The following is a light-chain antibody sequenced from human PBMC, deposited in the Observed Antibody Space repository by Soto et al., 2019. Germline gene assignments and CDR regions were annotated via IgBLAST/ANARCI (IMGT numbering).Light chain of an antibody. Sequence: IQMTQSPSTLSGSVGDRVTITCRASQTISSWLAWYQQKPGKAPKLLIYKASTLKSGVPSRFSGSGSGTEFTLTIGSLQSEDFAVYYCQQYSSSPSFGQGTRLEIK. CDR2: KAS. CDR3: QQYSSSPS. CDR1: QTISSW. J-gene: IGKJ5*01. V-gene: IGKV1-5*03.